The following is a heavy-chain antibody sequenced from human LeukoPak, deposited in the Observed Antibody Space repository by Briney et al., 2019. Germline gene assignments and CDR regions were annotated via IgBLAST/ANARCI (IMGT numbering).Heavy chain of an antibody. V-gene: IGHV3-15*01. J-gene: IGHJ4*02. Sequence: GRSLRLSCAASGFTFSNAWMSWVRQAPGKGLEWVGHIKSKTDGGTTDYAAPVKGRFTISRDDSKNTLYLQMNSLKTEDTAVYYCTTHPRGAIRYWGQGTLVTVSS. CDR2: IKSKTDGGTT. CDR1: GFTFSNAW. D-gene: IGHD2-21*01. CDR3: TTHPRGAIRY.